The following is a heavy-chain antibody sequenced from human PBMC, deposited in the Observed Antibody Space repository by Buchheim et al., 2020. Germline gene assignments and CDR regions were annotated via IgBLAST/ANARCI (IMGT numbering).Heavy chain of an antibody. CDR2: IRYDGSNK. CDR3: ARPGDTAMVYAFDY. D-gene: IGHD5-18*01. Sequence: QVQLVESGGGVVQPGRSLRLSCAASGFTFSSCGMHWVRQAPGKGLEWVAFIRYDGSNKYYADSVKGRFTISRDNSKNTLYLQMNSLRAEDTAVYYCARPGDTAMVYAFDYWGQGTL. CDR1: GFTFSSCG. J-gene: IGHJ4*02. V-gene: IGHV3-30*02.